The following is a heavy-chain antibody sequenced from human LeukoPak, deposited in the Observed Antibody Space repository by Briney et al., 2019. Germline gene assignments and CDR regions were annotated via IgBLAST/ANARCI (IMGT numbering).Heavy chain of an antibody. J-gene: IGHJ4*02. Sequence: PGGSLRLSCAASGFTFSSYWMNWARQAPGKGLEWVSTIDVSATDTYYPDSVKGRFTISRDDSKNMLYLQMNSLRGEDTAVYYCARSVRAAGKSPGFDFWGPGSLVTVSP. CDR2: IDVSATDT. CDR3: ARSVRAAGKSPGFDF. V-gene: IGHV3-23*05. CDR1: GFTFSSYW. D-gene: IGHD6-13*01.